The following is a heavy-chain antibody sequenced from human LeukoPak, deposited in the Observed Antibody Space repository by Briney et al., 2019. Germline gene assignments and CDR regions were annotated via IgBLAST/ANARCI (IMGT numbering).Heavy chain of an antibody. D-gene: IGHD3-10*01. J-gene: IGHJ6*02. CDR1: GFAFSFYA. V-gene: IGHV3-23*01. Sequence: GSLRLSCEASGFAFSFYAMSWLRQPPGKGLEWVSTINANSGSTSYAASVRGRFTISRDDSTNTVYLHLSSLRAEDTAVYYCAKDLIARVRGSPMDVWGQGTRVIVSS. CDR2: INANSGST. CDR3: AKDLIARVRGSPMDV.